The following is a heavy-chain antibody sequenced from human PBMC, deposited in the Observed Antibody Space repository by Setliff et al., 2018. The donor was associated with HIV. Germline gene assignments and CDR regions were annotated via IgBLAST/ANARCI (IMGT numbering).Heavy chain of an antibody. CDR2: IWYDGSTE. J-gene: IGHJ5*02. Sequence: LSLSCAASGFTFDDYAMHWVRQAPGKGLEWVAVIWYDGSTEYYADSVKGRITISRDNSKNTLYLQMNSLRPEDTAVYYCARERFWSGYYNSKLGYNWFDPWGQGTLVTVSS. CDR3: ARERFWSGYYNSKLGYNWFDP. D-gene: IGHD3-3*01. CDR1: GFTFDDYA. V-gene: IGHV3-30*04.